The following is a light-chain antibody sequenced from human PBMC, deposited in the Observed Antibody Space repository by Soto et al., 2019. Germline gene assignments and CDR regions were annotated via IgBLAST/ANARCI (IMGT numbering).Light chain of an antibody. CDR3: SSYTLTNTLV. J-gene: IGLJ3*02. CDR2: DVS. Sequence: QLVLTQPASVSGSPGQSITISCTGTGSDVGAFNYVSWYQHHPGKAPKLVIYDVSNRPSGVSVRFSGSKSGNTASLTISGLQGEDEADYYCSSYTLTNTLVFGGGTKLTVL. V-gene: IGLV2-14*03. CDR1: GSDVGAFNY.